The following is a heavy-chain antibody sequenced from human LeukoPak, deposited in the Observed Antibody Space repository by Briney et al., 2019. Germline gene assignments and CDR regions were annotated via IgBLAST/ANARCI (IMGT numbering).Heavy chain of an antibody. CDR2: ISSSSSYI. D-gene: IGHD6-13*01. V-gene: IGHV3-21*01. J-gene: IGHJ4*02. Sequence: GGSLRLSCAASGFTFSSYSMNWVRQAPGKGLEWVSSISSSSSYIYYADSVKGRFTISRDNAKSSLYLQMNSLRAEDTAVYYCARLSQAAAGVDYWGQGTLVTVSS. CDR3: ARLSQAAAGVDY. CDR1: GFTFSSYS.